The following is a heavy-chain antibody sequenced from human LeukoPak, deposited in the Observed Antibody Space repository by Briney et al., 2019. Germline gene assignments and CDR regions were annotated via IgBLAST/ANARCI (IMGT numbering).Heavy chain of an antibody. V-gene: IGHV3-21*01. Sequence: PGGSLRLSCAASGFTFSSYAMSWVRQAPGKGLEWVSAISSTSLYIYYADSVKGRFTVSRDNAKNSLYLQMTSLRAEDTAVYYCAGEWDYCSSTSCYNYWGQGTLVTVSS. D-gene: IGHD2-2*02. J-gene: IGHJ4*02. CDR3: AGEWDYCSSTSCYNY. CDR2: ISSTSLYI. CDR1: GFTFSSYA.